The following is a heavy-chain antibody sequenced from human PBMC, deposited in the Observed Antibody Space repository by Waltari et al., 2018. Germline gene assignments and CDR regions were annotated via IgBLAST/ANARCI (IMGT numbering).Heavy chain of an antibody. CDR3: ARDPAGDGFYYFDY. CDR1: GYSFTGYY. V-gene: IGHV1-2*06. CDR2: VSTNSGDT. D-gene: IGHD2-2*01. Sequence: QVQLVQSGAEVKTPGASVKVSCKAYGYSFTGYYIHWVRQAPGQGLEWMGLVSTNSGDTNYAQKLQGRRTLTRETPTSTGYMQLSGLRADDTALYYCARDPAGDGFYYFDYWGQGSLVTVSS. J-gene: IGHJ4*02.